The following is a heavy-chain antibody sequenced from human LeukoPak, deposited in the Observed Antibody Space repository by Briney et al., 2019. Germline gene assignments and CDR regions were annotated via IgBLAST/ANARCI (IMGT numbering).Heavy chain of an antibody. CDR1: GYSFVSYR. V-gene: IGHV5-51*01. CDR2: IYPGDSDT. CDR3: ARGAVELATTNDFDI. D-gene: IGHD5-24*01. J-gene: IGHJ3*02. Sequence: GESLKISCKGSGYSFVSYRIGWVRQMPGKGLEWRGIIYPGDSDTRYSPSFQGQVTMSADKSISVAYLQWTDLKASDTAMYYCARGAVELATTNDFDIWGQGTMVTVSS.